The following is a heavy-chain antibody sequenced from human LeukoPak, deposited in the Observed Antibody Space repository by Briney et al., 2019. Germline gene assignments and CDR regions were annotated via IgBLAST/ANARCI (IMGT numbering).Heavy chain of an antibody. J-gene: IGHJ4*02. CDR1: GYTFTSYD. V-gene: IGHV1-8*01. Sequence: ASVKVSCKASGYTFTSYDINWVRQAPGQGLEWMGWMNANNGNTGYAQKFQGRVTMTRSTSISTAYMELNSLRSDDTAVYYCARRGVCTGISCNLDYWGQGTLVTVSS. CDR2: MNANNGNT. D-gene: IGHD2-2*01. CDR3: ARRGVCTGISCNLDY.